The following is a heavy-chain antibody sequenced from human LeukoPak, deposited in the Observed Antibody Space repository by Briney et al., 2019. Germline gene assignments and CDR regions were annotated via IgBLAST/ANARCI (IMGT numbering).Heavy chain of an antibody. CDR2: INHSGST. J-gene: IGHJ3*02. V-gene: IGHV4-34*01. Sequence: SETLSLTCAVYGGSFSGYYWSWIRQPPGKGLEWIGEINHSGSTNYNPSLKSRVTISVDTSKNQFSLKLSSVTAADTAVYYCARGGNYYGSGGHGAFDIWGQGTMVTVSS. CDR3: ARGGNYYGSGGHGAFDI. D-gene: IGHD3-10*01. CDR1: GGSFSGYY.